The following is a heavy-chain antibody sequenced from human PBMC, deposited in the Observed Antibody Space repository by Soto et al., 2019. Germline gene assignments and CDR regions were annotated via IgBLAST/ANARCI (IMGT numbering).Heavy chain of an antibody. D-gene: IGHD5-12*01. CDR2: INYSGST. J-gene: IGHJ5*02. CDR3: ARKWHDSTRRQFAP. Sequence: HLQLQESGPGLVRPSETLSLTCTVSCGSISDSNYYWGWIRRPPGKGLEWIGSINYSGSTYYNPSLKSRVTISVDTSKNQFSLQVTSVTAADTAIYYWARKWHDSTRRQFAPWGQGTLVTVSS. V-gene: IGHV4-39*01. CDR1: CGSISDSNYY.